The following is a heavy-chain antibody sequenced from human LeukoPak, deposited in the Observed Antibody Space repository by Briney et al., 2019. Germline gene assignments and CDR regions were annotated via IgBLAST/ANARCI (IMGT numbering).Heavy chain of an antibody. V-gene: IGHV4-61*02. D-gene: IGHD3-3*01. CDR2: IYTSGST. Sequence: PSETLSLTCTVSGGSISSGSYYWSWIRQPAGKGLEWIGRIYTSGSTNYNPSLKSRVTISVDTSKNQFSLKLSSVTAADTAVYYCARQGSNDFWSGHNWFDPWGQGTLVTVSS. J-gene: IGHJ5*02. CDR1: GGSISSGSYY. CDR3: ARQGSNDFWSGHNWFDP.